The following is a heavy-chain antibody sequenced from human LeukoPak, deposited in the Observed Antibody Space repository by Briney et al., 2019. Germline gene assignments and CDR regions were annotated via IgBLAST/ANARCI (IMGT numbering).Heavy chain of an antibody. Sequence: GGSLRLSCAASGLTFSSYAMHWVRQAPGKGLEWVAVISYDGSNKYYADSVKGRFTISRDNSKNTLYLQMNSLRAEDTAVYYCARTNSGALLGWFDPWGQGTLVTVSS. CDR1: GLTFSSYA. D-gene: IGHD3-10*01. V-gene: IGHV3-30-3*01. CDR3: ARTNSGALLGWFDP. J-gene: IGHJ5*02. CDR2: ISYDGSNK.